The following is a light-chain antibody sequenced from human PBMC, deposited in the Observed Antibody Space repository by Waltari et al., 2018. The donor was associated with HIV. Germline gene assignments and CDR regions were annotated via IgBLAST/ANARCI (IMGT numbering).Light chain of an antibody. V-gene: IGLV2-14*03. Sequence: QSALTQPASVSGSPGQSITISCTGTSSDVGAYNHVSWYQQHPGNAPKVMIYDVISRPSGVSDRFSGSKSGNTASLTISGLQTEDEADYYCASFTTRDTAVFGGGTKLTVL. CDR1: SSDVGAYNH. CDR2: DVI. J-gene: IGLJ3*02. CDR3: ASFTTRDTAV.